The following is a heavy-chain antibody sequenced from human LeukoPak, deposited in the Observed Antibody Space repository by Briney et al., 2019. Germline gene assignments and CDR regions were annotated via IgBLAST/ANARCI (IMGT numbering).Heavy chain of an antibody. CDR2: IYYSGST. V-gene: IGHV4-59*01. CDR3: ATSHGEWLFRHYYYYYMDV. Sequence: SETLSLTCTVSGGSISSYYWSWNRQPPGKGLEWIGYIYYSGSTNYNPSLKSRVTISVDTSKNQFSLKLSSVTAADTAVYYCATSHGEWLFRHYYYYYMDVWGKGTTVTVSS. D-gene: IGHD3-3*01. CDR1: GGSISSYY. J-gene: IGHJ6*03.